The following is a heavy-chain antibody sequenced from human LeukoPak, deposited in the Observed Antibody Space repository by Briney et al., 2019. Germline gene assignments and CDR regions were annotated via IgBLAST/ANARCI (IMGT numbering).Heavy chain of an antibody. J-gene: IGHJ4*02. Sequence: GGSLRLSCAASGFTFSSYSMNWVRQAPGKGLEWVSSISSSSSYIYYADSVKGRFTISRDNAKNSLYLQMNSLRAEDTAVYYCARALRYSSSWFTLGLDYWGQGTLVTVSS. CDR3: ARALRYSSSWFTLGLDY. D-gene: IGHD6-13*01. CDR1: GFTFSSYS. V-gene: IGHV3-21*01. CDR2: ISSSSSYI.